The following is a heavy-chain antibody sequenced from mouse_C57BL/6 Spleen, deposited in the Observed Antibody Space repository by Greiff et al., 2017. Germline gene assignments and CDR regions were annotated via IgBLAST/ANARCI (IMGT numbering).Heavy chain of an antibody. CDR1: GYTFTSYW. J-gene: IGHJ4*01. V-gene: IGHV1-50*01. CDR3: ARWTANYAMDD. CDR2: IDPSDSYT. D-gene: IGHD6-1*01. Sequence: QVQLQQPGAELVKPGASVKLSCKASGYTFTSYWMQWVKQRPGQGLEWIGEIDPSDSYTNYNQKFKGKATLTVDTSASTAYRQLSSLTSEDSAVYYCARWTANYAMDDWGQGTSVTVSS.